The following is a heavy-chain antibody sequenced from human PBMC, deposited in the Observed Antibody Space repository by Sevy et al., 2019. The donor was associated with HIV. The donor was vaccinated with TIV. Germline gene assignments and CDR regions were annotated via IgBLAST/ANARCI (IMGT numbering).Heavy chain of an antibody. Sequence: GGSLRLSCAASGFTFSEYGMHWVRQAPGKGLEWVAVISHDGRKNKYNGDSVKGRFTISRDNSKNTLYLQMNSLIAEDTAIYYCARDRGEILSSAFNYWGQGTLVTVSS. D-gene: IGHD3-10*01. CDR2: ISHDGRKNK. CDR3: ARDRGEILSSAFNY. V-gene: IGHV3-30*04. CDR1: GFTFSEYG. J-gene: IGHJ4*02.